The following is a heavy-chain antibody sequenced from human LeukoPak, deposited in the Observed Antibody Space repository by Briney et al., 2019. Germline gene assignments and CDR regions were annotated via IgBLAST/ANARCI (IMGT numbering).Heavy chain of an antibody. J-gene: IGHJ4*02. V-gene: IGHV3-53*01. D-gene: IGHD3-22*01. CDR2: IYSGGST. CDR1: GFTFSSYW. Sequence: PGGSLRLSCAASGFTFSSYWMSWVRQAPGKGLEWVSVIYSGGSTYYADSVKGRFTISRDNSKNTLYLQMNSLRAEDTAVYYCAREAYYYDSSGYLIDYWGQGTLVTVSS. CDR3: AREAYYYDSSGYLIDY.